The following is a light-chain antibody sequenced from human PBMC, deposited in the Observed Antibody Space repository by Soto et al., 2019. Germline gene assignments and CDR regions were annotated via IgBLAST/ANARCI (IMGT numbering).Light chain of an antibody. V-gene: IGKV1-27*01. CDR1: QGIRNY. J-gene: IGKJ4*01. CDR2: AAS. Sequence: DIQMTQSPSSLSASVGDRVTITCRASQGIRNYLAWYQQRPGKLPKLLIYAASTLQSGVPSRFSGSGSETDFTLTISSLEPEDVSTYYGIKYNSALALTFGGGPKVEIK. CDR3: IKYNSALALT.